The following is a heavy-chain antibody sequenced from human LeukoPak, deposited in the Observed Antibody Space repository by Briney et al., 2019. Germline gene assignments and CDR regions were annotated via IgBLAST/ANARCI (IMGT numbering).Heavy chain of an antibody. CDR1: GFTFSSYA. CDR3: ARDFIMVRGVILP. V-gene: IGHV3-30-3*01. CDR2: ISYDGSNK. D-gene: IGHD3-10*01. Sequence: GGSLRLSCAASGFTFSSYAMHWARQAPGKGLDWVAVISYDGSNKYYADSVKGRFTISRDNSKNTLYLQMNSLRAEDTAVYYCARDFIMVRGVILPWGQGTLVTVSS. J-gene: IGHJ5*02.